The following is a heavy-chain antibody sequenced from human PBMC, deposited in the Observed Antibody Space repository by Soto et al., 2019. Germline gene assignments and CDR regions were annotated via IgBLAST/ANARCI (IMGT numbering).Heavy chain of an antibody. D-gene: IGHD2-15*01. J-gene: IGHJ6*02. V-gene: IGHV3-23*01. Sequence: PSWSMRLVSAACGSTFTIYAVGCVCQAEGKGREWVAAISGSGGSTYYADSVKGRFTISRDNSKNTLYLQMNSLRAEDTAVYYCAKDLNGYCSGGSCHWNYYYGMDVWGQGTTVTVSS. CDR2: ISGSGGST. CDR3: AKDLNGYCSGGSCHWNYYYGMDV. CDR1: GSTFTIYA.